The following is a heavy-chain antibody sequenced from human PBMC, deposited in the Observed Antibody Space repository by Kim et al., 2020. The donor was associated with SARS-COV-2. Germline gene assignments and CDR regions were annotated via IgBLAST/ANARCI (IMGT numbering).Heavy chain of an antibody. CDR2: ISSSRTYI. V-gene: IGHV3-21*01. J-gene: IGHJ4*02. Sequence: GGSLRLSCAASGFTFSSYTMKWVRQAPGKGLEWVSSISSSRTYIYYADSVKGRFTISRDNAKNSLFLQMNSLRADDTAVYYCARGKDYFDSTGYTDYWGQGTLVTVSS. D-gene: IGHD3-22*01. CDR1: GFTFSSYT. CDR3: ARGKDYFDSTGYTDY.